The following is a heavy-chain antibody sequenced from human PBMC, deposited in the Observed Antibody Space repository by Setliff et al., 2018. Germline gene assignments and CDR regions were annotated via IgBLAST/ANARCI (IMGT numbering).Heavy chain of an antibody. J-gene: IGHJ2*01. V-gene: IGHV3-23*01. CDR1: GFTFSSYA. Sequence: GGSLRLSCVASGFTFSSYAMNWVRQAPGKGLEWVSGITGSGAGTYYADSVEGRFTISRDNSENTLYLQMNSLSPDDTAVYYCARGGVFGHFYFDLWGRGTLVTVSS. CDR3: ARGGVFGHFYFDL. CDR2: ITGSGAGT. D-gene: IGHD3-10*02.